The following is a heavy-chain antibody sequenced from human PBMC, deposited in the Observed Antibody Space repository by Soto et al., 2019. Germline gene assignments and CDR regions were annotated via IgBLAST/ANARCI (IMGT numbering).Heavy chain of an antibody. D-gene: IGHD3-10*01. Sequence: PSETLSLNCAVYGGSFSGYYWTWIRQPPGKGLEWIGEINHSGSTNYNPSLKSRVTISVDTSKNQFSLKLSSVTAADTAVYYCARGVPYYYGSGSSGWFDPWGQGTLVTVSS. CDR3: ARGVPYYYGSGSSGWFDP. CDR2: INHSGST. V-gene: IGHV4-34*01. CDR1: GGSFSGYY. J-gene: IGHJ5*02.